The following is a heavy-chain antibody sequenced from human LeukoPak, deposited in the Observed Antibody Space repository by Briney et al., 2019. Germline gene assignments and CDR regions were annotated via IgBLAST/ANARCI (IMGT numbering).Heavy chain of an antibody. J-gene: IGHJ6*02. CDR1: GGSICSYY. CDR2: IYYSGST. D-gene: IGHD2-15*01. V-gene: IGHV4-59*01. CDR3: ARVGGGNYYYYGMDV. Sequence: PSETLSLTCTVSGGSICSYYWSWIRQPPGKGLEWIGYIYYSGSTNYNPSLKSRVTISVDTSKNQFSLNLSSVTAADTAVYYCARVGGGNYYYYGMDVWGQGTTVTVSS.